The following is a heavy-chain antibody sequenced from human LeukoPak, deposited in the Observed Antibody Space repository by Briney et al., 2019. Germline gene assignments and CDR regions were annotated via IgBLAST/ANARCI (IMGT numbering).Heavy chain of an antibody. CDR2: IKQDASEK. J-gene: IGHJ4*02. CDR1: RFTFSSYC. CDR3: AREQIAVAGTLDY. Sequence: GGSLRLSCAASRFTFSSYCMSWVRQAPGKGLEWVANIKQDASEKYFVDSVKGRFTISRNNAKNSLYLQMNSLRDEDTAVYYCAREQIAVAGTLDYWGQGTLVTVSS. D-gene: IGHD6-19*01. V-gene: IGHV3-7*01.